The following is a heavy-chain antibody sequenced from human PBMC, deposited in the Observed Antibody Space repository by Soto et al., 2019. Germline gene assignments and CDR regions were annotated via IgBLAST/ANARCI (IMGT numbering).Heavy chain of an antibody. CDR2: IIPILGIA. CDR1: GGTFSSYT. J-gene: IGHJ4*02. Sequence: SVKVSCKASGGTFSSYTISWVRQAPGQGLEWMGRIIPILGIANYAQKFQGRVTITADKSTSTAYMELSSLRSEDTAVYYCARDRTGGYCSSTSCPSPFDYWGQGTLVTVS. V-gene: IGHV1-69*04. CDR3: ARDRTGGYCSSTSCPSPFDY. D-gene: IGHD2-2*01.